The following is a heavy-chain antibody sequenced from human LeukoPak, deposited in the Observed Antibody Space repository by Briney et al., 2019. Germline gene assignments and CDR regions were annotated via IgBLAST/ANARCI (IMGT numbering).Heavy chain of an antibody. Sequence: GASVKVSCKASGYTFTGYYMHWVRQAPGQGLEWMGWINPNSGGTNYAQKFQGRVTMTRDTSISTAYMELSRLRSDDTAMYYCARARPGYYDSSGYGDYWGQGTLVTVSS. J-gene: IGHJ4*02. CDR3: ARARPGYYDSSGYGDY. V-gene: IGHV1-2*02. CDR1: GYTFTGYY. CDR2: INPNSGGT. D-gene: IGHD3-22*01.